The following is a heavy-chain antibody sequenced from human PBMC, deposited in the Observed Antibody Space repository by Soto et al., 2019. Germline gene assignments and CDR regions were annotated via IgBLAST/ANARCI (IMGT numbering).Heavy chain of an antibody. V-gene: IGHV1-69*13. Sequence: GASVKVSCEASGGTFSSYTISWVRQAPGQGLEWMGGIIPIFGTANYAQKFQGRVTITADESTSTAYMELSSLRSEDTAVYYCARGNHRWLQLWYFDLWGRGTLVTVSS. D-gene: IGHD5-12*01. CDR1: GGTFSSYT. CDR3: ARGNHRWLQLWYFDL. J-gene: IGHJ2*01. CDR2: IIPIFGTA.